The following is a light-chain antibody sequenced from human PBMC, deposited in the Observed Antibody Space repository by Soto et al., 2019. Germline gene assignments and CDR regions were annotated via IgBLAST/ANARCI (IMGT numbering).Light chain of an antibody. J-gene: IGLJ2*01. V-gene: IGLV2-14*01. CDR2: EVS. CDR1: SSDVGAYNY. Sequence: QSAVTQPASVSGSPGQSITISCTGTSSDVGAYNYVSWYQHHPGKAPKLVIYEVSNRPSGVSNRFSGSKSGNTASLTISGLQTEDEADYYCSSYTRTDTRVFGGGTKLTVL. CDR3: SSYTRTDTRV.